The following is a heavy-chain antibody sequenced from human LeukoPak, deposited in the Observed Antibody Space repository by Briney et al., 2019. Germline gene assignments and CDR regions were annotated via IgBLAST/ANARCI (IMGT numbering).Heavy chain of an antibody. Sequence: GGSLRLSCAASGFTFSSYAMSWVRQAPGKGLEWVSAISGSGGSTYYADSVKGRFTISRDNSKNTLYLQMNSLRAEDTAVYYCAKEKKNYYDSTGYPGYDHWGQGTLVTVSS. CDR3: AKEKKNYYDSTGYPGYDH. D-gene: IGHD3-22*01. CDR1: GFTFSSYA. V-gene: IGHV3-23*01. J-gene: IGHJ4*02. CDR2: ISGSGGST.